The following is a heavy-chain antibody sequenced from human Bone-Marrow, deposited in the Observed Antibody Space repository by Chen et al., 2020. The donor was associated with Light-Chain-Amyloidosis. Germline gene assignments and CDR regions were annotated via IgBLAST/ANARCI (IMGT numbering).Heavy chain of an antibody. V-gene: IGHV4-34*01. J-gene: IGHJ4*02. D-gene: IGHD3-10*01. CDR2: INHSGST. CDR3: ARLRGGFGESFGVGYDY. Sequence: QVQLQQWGAGRLKPSETLSRTCAVYGASFSDYYWSWIRQPPGKGLEWIGDINHSGSTNYNPSLESRVTISTDTSKNKFSLELSSVTAADTAVYYCARLRGGFGESFGVGYDYWGQGTLVTVSS. CDR1: GASFSDYY.